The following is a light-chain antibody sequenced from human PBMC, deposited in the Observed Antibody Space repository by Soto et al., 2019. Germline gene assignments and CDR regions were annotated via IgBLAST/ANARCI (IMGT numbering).Light chain of an antibody. CDR2: LNSDGSH. J-gene: IGLJ2*01. V-gene: IGLV4-69*01. CDR3: QTWGTGIVV. CDR1: SGHSSYA. Sequence: QSVRTQSPSASASLGASVKSTCTLSSGHSSYAIAWHQQQPEKGPRYLMKLNSDGSHSKGDGIPDRFSGSSSGAERYLTISSLQSEDEADYYCQTWGTGIVVFGGETKLAVL.